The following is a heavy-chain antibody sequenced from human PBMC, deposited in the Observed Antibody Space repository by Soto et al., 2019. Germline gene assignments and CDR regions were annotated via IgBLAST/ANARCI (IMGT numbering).Heavy chain of an antibody. D-gene: IGHD2-21*02. CDR3: ARSIVVVTALDY. Sequence: QVQLVQSGAEEKKPGASVKVSCKASGYTFTSYARHWVRQAPGHRLEWMGWINAGNGNTKYSQKFQGRVTIARDTSASTAYMELSSLRSEDTAVYYCARSIVVVTALDYWGQGTLVTVSS. V-gene: IGHV1-3*05. J-gene: IGHJ4*02. CDR1: GYTFTSYA. CDR2: INAGNGNT.